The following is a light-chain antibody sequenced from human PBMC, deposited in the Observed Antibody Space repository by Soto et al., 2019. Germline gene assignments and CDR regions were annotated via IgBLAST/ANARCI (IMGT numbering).Light chain of an antibody. J-gene: IGKJ4*01. Sequence: EIVLTQSPATLSLSPGERATLSCRASQSVGNYLAWYQQKPGHAPRLLIYDASNRATSIPARFSASGSGTDFTLTISSLEPEDLAVYYCQQRSNWPPEVTFGGGTKVEIK. CDR2: DAS. V-gene: IGKV3-11*01. CDR3: QQRSNWPPEVT. CDR1: QSVGNY.